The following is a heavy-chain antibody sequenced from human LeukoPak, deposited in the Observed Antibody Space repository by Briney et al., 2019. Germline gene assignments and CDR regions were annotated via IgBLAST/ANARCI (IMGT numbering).Heavy chain of an antibody. D-gene: IGHD3-22*01. V-gene: IGHV3-23*01. CDR2: ISGSGGST. J-gene: IGHJ4*02. Sequence: GGSLRLSCAASGFTFSSYAMSWVRQAPGKGLNWVSAISGSGGSTYYADSVKGWFTISRDNSKNTLYLQMNSLRAEDTAVYYCARAEDLYYYDSSGYYGSIDYWGQGTLVTVSS. CDR1: GFTFSSYA. CDR3: ARAEDLYYYDSSGYYGSIDY.